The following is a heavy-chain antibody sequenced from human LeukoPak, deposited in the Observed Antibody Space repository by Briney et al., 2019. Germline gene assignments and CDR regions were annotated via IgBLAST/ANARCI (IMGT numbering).Heavy chain of an antibody. V-gene: IGHV5-51*01. CDR2: IYPGDSDT. CDR3: ARRKLEYYYDSSGYHFDY. CDR1: GYSFTSYW. D-gene: IGHD3-22*01. J-gene: IGHJ4*02. Sequence: GESLKISCKGSGYSFTSYWIGWVRPMPGKGLEWMGIIYPGDSDTRYSPSFQGQVTISADKSISTAYLQWSSLKASDTAMYYCARRKLEYYYDSSGYHFDYWGQGTLVTVSS.